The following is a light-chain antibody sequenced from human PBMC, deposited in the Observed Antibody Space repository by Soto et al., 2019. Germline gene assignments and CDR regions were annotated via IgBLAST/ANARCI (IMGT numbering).Light chain of an antibody. CDR2: GAS. Sequence: TVMTQSPATLSLTPGERPTVPCGASQSVSKNLAWYQQKPGQAPRLLIFGASTRATGVPARFSGSGYGTEFTLTISSLQSEDFAVYYCQQYHKWPLSFGGGTKVDI. J-gene: IGKJ4*01. V-gene: IGKV3-15*01. CDR3: QQYHKWPLS. CDR1: QSVSKN.